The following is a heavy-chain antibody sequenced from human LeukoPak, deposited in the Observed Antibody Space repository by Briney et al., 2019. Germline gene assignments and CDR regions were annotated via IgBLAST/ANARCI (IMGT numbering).Heavy chain of an antibody. V-gene: IGHV4-34*01. D-gene: IGHD1-26*01. J-gene: IGHJ5*02. CDR1: GGSFSGYY. CDR3: ARLRGGPVS. Sequence: SGALSLTCAVYGGSFSGYYWSWIRQPPGTGLEWIGDINHSGSTNYNPSLKSRVTISVDTSKNQFSLKLSSVTAADTAVYYCARLRGGPVSWGQGTLVTVSS. CDR2: INHSGST.